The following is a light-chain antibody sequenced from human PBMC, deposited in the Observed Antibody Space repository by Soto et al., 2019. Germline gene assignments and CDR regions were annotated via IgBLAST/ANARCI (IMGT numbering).Light chain of an antibody. J-gene: IGKJ4*01. CDR1: QTVRNNY. Sequence: EFVLTQSPFTLAFSPVERSTLSLMASQTVRNNYLAWYQQKPGQAPRLLIYDASSRATGIPDRFSGGGSGTDFTLTISRLEPEDFAVYYCQQFSSYPLTFGGGTKVDIK. CDR2: DAS. V-gene: IGKV3-20*01. CDR3: QQFSSYPLT.